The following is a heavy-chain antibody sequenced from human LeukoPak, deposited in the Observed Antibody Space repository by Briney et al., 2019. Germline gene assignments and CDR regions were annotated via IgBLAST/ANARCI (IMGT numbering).Heavy chain of an antibody. D-gene: IGHD6-25*01. V-gene: IGHV3-21*01. CDR2: ISSGSSAI. CDR1: GFTFTTYS. CDR3: ARPLISIAAVSCFDY. Sequence: GGSLRLSCEASGFTFTTYSMTWVRQAPGKGLEWVSIISSGSSAIFSADALKGRFTISRDNSKNTLYLQMNSLRAEDTAVYYCARPLISIAAVSCFDYWGQGTLVTVSS. J-gene: IGHJ4*02.